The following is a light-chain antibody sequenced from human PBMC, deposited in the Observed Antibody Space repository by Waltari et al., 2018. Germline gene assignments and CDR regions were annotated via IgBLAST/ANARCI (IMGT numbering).Light chain of an antibody. CDR2: EVS. CDR1: SSYIGGYNY. V-gene: IGLV2-8*01. Sequence: QSALTQPPSASGSPGPSVTISCTGTSSYIGGYNYVSWFPQHPDKAPKLMIYEVSKRPSGVPDRFSGSKSGNTASLTVSGLQAEDEADYYGSSYAGSKTWIFGGGTKLTVL. J-gene: IGLJ2*01. CDR3: SSYAGSKTWI.